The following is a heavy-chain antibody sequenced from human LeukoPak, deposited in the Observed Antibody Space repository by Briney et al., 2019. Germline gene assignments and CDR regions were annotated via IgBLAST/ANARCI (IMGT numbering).Heavy chain of an antibody. CDR1: GFTFSSYS. V-gene: IGHV3-48*01. CDR3: ARGDSSGWEPVDY. CDR2: ISSSSSTI. J-gene: IGHJ4*02. Sequence: PGGSLRLSCAASGFTFSSYSMNWVRQAPGKGLEWVSYISSSSSTIYYADSVKGRFTVSRDNAKNSLYLQMNSLRAEDTAVYYCARGDSSGWEPVDYWGQGTLVTVSS. D-gene: IGHD6-19*01.